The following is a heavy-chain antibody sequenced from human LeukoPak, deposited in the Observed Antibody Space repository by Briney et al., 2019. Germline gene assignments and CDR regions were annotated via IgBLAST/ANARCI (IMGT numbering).Heavy chain of an antibody. CDR2: ISGSGGST. J-gene: IGHJ4*02. CDR1: GFTFSSYA. V-gene: IGHV3-23*01. CDR3: AKEDTAMVPFDY. D-gene: IGHD5-18*01. Sequence: PGGXLRLSCAASGFTFSSYAMSWVRQAPGKGLEGVSAISGSGGSTYYADSVKGRFTISRDNSKNTLYLQMSSLRAEDTAVYYCAKEDTAMVPFDYWGQGTLVTVSS.